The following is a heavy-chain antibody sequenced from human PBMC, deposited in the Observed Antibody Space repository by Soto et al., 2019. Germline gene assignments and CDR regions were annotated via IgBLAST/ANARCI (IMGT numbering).Heavy chain of an antibody. Sequence: ASVKVSCKASGYTFPSYDINWVRQATGQGLEWMGWMNPNSGNTGYAQKFKGRVTMTRNTSISTAYMELSSLRSEDTAVYYCARSSCSGGSCYWDYYYGMDVWGQGTTVTVSS. J-gene: IGHJ6*02. V-gene: IGHV1-8*01. CDR1: GYTFPSYD. D-gene: IGHD2-15*01. CDR3: ARSSCSGGSCYWDYYYGMDV. CDR2: MNPNSGNT.